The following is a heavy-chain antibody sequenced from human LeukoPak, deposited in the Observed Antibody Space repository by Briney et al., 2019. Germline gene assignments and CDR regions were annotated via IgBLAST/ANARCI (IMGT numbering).Heavy chain of an antibody. CDR1: GFTFSSYS. CDR2: ISSRSGYI. J-gene: IGHJ4*02. CDR3: ARGGCDGGSCYNDY. V-gene: IGHV3-21*01. Sequence: GGSLRLSCAASGFTFSSYSMNWVRQAPGKGLEWVSSISSRSGYIYYADSVKGRFTISRDNAKNSLYLQMNSLRAEDTAVYYCARGGCDGGSCYNDYWGQGTLVTVSS. D-gene: IGHD2-15*01.